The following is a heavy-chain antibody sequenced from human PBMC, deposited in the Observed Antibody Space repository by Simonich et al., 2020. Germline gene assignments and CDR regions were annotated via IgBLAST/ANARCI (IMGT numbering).Heavy chain of an antibody. CDR2: IYYSASN. D-gene: IGHD6-13*01. J-gene: IGHJ3*02. Sequence: QLQLQESGPGLVKPSETLSLTCTVSGGSISSSSYYWGWIRQPPGKGLEWIGSIYYSASNYYNPSLKSRVTISVDTSKTQFSLKLSSVTAADTAVYYCARHAGFAFDIWGQGTMVTVSS. CDR1: GGSISSSSYY. V-gene: IGHV4-39*01. CDR3: ARHAGFAFDI.